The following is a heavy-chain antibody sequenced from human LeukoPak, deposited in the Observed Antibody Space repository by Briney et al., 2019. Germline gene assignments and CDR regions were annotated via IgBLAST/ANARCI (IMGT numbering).Heavy chain of an antibody. V-gene: IGHV4-34*01. CDR2: INHSGST. CDR1: GGSFSGYY. J-gene: IGHJ4*02. CDR3: TYSSGPIDY. Sequence: SETLSLTCAVYGGSFSGYYWSWIRQPPGKGLEWIGEINHSGSTNYNPSLKSRVTISVDTSKNQFSLRLSSVTAADTAVYYCTYSSGPIDYWGQGTLVTVSS. D-gene: IGHD6-19*01.